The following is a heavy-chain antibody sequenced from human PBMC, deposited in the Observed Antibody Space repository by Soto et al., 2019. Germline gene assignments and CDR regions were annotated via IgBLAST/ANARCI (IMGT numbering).Heavy chain of an antibody. J-gene: IGHJ4*02. Sequence: GASVKVSCKASGGTLSSYAIRWGRQAPGQGLEWMGGIIPIFGTANYAQKFQGRVTITADESTSTAYMELSSLRSEDTAVYYCARDGYGSSWSRAMSWGQGTLVTVSS. V-gene: IGHV1-69*01. CDR3: ARDGYGSSWSRAMS. CDR2: IIPIFGTA. CDR1: GGTLSSYA. D-gene: IGHD6-13*01.